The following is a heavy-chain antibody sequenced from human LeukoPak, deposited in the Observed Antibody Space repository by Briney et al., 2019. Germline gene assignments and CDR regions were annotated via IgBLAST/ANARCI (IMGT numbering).Heavy chain of an antibody. CDR2: IYYSGST. D-gene: IGHD5/OR15-5a*01. V-gene: IGHV4-39*07. CDR3: ARVSGPYGMDV. Sequence: SETLSLTCTVSGGSISSSSYYWGWIRQPPGKGLEWIGSIYYSGSTYYNPSLKSRVTISVDTSKNQFSLKLSSVTAADTAVYYCARVSGPYGMDVWGQGTTVTVSS. CDR1: GGSISSSSYY. J-gene: IGHJ6*02.